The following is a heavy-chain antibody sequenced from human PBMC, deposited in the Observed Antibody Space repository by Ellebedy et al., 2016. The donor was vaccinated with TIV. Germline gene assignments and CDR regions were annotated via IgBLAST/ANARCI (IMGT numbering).Heavy chain of an antibody. D-gene: IGHD6-19*01. Sequence: MPSETLSLTCTVSGGPISSYYWSWIRQPPGKGLEWIGYIYYSGSTNYNPSLKSRVTIAVDTSKKQISLKLSSVTAADTAVYYCARSSGWDRFDYWGQGTLVTVSS. J-gene: IGHJ4*02. V-gene: IGHV4-59*01. CDR1: GGPISSYY. CDR2: IYYSGST. CDR3: ARSSGWDRFDY.